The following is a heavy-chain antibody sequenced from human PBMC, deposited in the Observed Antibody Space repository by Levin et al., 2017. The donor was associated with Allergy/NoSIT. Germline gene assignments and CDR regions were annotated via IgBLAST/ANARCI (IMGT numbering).Heavy chain of an antibody. D-gene: IGHD2-15*01. J-gene: IGHJ2*01. CDR3: ARGGYCSGGSCYSDWYFDL. CDR1: GFTFSSYE. V-gene: IGHV3-48*03. CDR2: ISSSGSTI. Sequence: GGSLRLSCAASGFTFSSYEMNWVRQAPGKGLEWVSYISSSGSTIYYADSVKGRFTISRDNAKNSLYLQMNSLRAEDTAVYYCARGGYCSGGSCYSDWYFDLWGRGTLVTVSS.